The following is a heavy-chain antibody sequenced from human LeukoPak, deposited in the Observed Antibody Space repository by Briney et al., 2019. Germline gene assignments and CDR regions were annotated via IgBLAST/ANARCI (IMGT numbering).Heavy chain of an antibody. CDR2: LYYTGSF. V-gene: IGHV4-39*01. CDR3: ARHWDSAASHPAQFAS. CDR1: GGSISSRSYY. Sequence: SETLSLTCTVSGGSISSRSYYWGRIRQPPGKGLEWIRSLYYTGSFDYNPSLKSRVTISVDTSKNQFSLKLSAVTAADTAVYYCARHWDSAASHPAQFASWGQGTLVTVSS. D-gene: IGHD2-15*01. J-gene: IGHJ4*02.